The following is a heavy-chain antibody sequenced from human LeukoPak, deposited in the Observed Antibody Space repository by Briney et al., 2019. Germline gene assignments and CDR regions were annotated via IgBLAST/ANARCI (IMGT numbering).Heavy chain of an antibody. J-gene: IGHJ4*02. CDR2: ISGSGGST. CDR1: GFTFSSYA. CDR3: AKTSKRGNTGPIVDY. D-gene: IGHD1-14*01. V-gene: IGHV3-23*01. Sequence: QTGGSLRLSCAASGFTFSSYAMSWVRQAPGKGLEWVSAISGSGGSTYYADSVKGRFTISRDNSKNTLYLQMNSLRAEDTAVYYCAKTSKRGNTGPIVDYWGQGTLVTVSS.